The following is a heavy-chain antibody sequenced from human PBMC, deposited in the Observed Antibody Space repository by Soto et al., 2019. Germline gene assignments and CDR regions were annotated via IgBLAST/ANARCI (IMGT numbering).Heavy chain of an antibody. J-gene: IGHJ6*02. CDR1: NDSMSNFF. CDR3: ARGXAEPGDIADYYYHGMDV. V-gene: IGHV4-59*01. Sequence: SETLSLTCSVSNDSMSNFFWSWIRQPPGKGLEWIGYIYYSGTTNYNPSLRSRVTMAVDRSKNQFSLKLHSVTAADTAVYYCARGXAEPGDIADYYYHGMDVWGQGTAVTVSS. CDR2: IYYSGTT. D-gene: IGHD5-12*01.